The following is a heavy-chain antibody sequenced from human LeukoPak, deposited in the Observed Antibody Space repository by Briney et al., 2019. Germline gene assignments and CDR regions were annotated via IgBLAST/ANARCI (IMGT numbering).Heavy chain of an antibody. V-gene: IGHV4-39*01. Sequence: SETLSLTCTVSGGSISSSSYYWGWIRQPPGKGLEWIGSTYYSGSTYYNPSLKSRVTISVDTSKNQFSLKLSSVTAADTALNYCARQNLYVETYSYYYYYRDAWAKGPRSPSP. CDR1: GGSISSSSYY. CDR3: ARQNLYVETYSYYYYYRDA. D-gene: IGHD3-16*01. J-gene: IGHJ6*03. CDR2: TYYSGST.